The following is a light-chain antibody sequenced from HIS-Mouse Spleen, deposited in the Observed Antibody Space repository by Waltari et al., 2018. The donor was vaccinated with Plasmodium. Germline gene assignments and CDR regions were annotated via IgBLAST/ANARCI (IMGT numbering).Light chain of an antibody. CDR1: QSFSSN. CDR3: QQYINWSFT. CDR2: GAS. J-gene: IGKJ3*01. V-gene: IGKV3-15*01. Sequence: EIVMTQSPATLSVSPGERATLSCRASQSFSSNLAWYQQKPGQAPRLLIYGASTRATGIPARFSGSGSGTEFTLTISSLQSEDFAVYYCQQYINWSFTFGPGTKVDIK.